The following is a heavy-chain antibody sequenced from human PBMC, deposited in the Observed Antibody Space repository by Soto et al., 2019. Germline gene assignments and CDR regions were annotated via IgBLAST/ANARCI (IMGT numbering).Heavy chain of an antibody. J-gene: IGHJ3*02. Sequence: EVQLLESGGGLVQPGGSLRLSCAASGFTFSSYAMSWVRQAPGKGLEWVSAISGSGGTTYYADSVKGRFTFSRDNXXXXXXXXXXXXXXXXXXXXXXXXXXXXXXSAFDIWGQGTMVTVSS. CDR3: XXXXXXXXSAFDI. CDR1: GFTFSSYA. CDR2: ISGSGGTT. V-gene: IGHV3-23*01.